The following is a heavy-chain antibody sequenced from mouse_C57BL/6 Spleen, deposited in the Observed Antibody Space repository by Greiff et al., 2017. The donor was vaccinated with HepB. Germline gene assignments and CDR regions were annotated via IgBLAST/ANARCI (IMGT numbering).Heavy chain of an antibody. V-gene: IGHV1-81*01. CDR1: GYTFTSYG. J-gene: IGHJ3*01. D-gene: IGHD2-1*01. CDR3: ASLYCGQSTTCFAY. CDR2: IDPRSGNT. Sequence: QVQLQQSGAELARPGASVKLSCKASGYTFTSYGMSWVKQRTGQGLEWIGKIDPRSGNTYYNEKFKGKATLTADKSSSTAYMELRSLTSEDSAFSFCASLYCGQSTTCFAYWGQGTPVTVSA.